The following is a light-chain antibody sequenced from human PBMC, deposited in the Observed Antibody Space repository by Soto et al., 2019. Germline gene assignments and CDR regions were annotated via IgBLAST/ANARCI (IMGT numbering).Light chain of an antibody. Sequence: QSALTQPRSVSGSPGQLVTISCTGTSSDVGGYNYVSWYQQHPGKAPKLVIYDVSKRPSGVPDRFSGSKSGNTASLTISGLQAEDEADYYCCSYAGNSLWVFGGGTKLTVL. CDR3: CSYAGNSLWV. CDR2: DVS. V-gene: IGLV2-11*01. CDR1: SSDVGGYNY. J-gene: IGLJ3*02.